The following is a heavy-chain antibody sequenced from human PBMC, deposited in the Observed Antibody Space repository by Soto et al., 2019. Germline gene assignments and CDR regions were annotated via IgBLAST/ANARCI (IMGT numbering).Heavy chain of an antibody. CDR3: ARDQEASGSYLGAFDI. V-gene: IGHV1-69*13. J-gene: IGHJ3*02. Sequence: GASVKVSCKASGYTFTGYYMHWVRQAPGQGLEWMGGIIPIFGTANYAQKFQGRVTITADESTSTAYMELSSLRSEDTAVYYCARDQEASGSYLGAFDIWGQGTMVTVSS. CDR2: IIPIFGTA. D-gene: IGHD1-26*01. CDR1: GYTFTGYY.